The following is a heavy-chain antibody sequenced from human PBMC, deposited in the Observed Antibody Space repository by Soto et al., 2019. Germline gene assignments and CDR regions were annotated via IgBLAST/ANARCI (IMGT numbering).Heavy chain of an antibody. D-gene: IGHD3-3*01. J-gene: IGHJ6*02. Sequence: GASVKVSCKASGYTFTSYGISWVRQAPGQGLEWMGWISAYNGNTNYAQKLQGRVTMTTDTSTSTAYMELRSLRSDDTAVYYCARDWEFWSGRMPEDCGMDVWGQGTTVTVSS. CDR3: ARDWEFWSGRMPEDCGMDV. V-gene: IGHV1-18*01. CDR2: ISAYNGNT. CDR1: GYTFTSYG.